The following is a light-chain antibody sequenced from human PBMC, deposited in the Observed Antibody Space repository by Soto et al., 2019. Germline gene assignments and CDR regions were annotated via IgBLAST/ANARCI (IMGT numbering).Light chain of an antibody. CDR1: QDISNY. J-gene: IGKJ5*01. V-gene: IGKV1-16*02. CDR2: GAT. CDR3: QQYSSYPIT. Sequence: DIQMTQSPSSLPASVGDRVTITCRASQDISNYLAWIQQKPGKAPKSLIHGATSLQSGVPSKFSGSGSGTDFTLTISSLQPEDFAAYFCQQYSSYPITFGQGTRLEI.